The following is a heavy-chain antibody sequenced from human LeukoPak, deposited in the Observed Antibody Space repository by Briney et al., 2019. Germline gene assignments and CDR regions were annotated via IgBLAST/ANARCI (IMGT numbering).Heavy chain of an antibody. CDR2: IWYDGSNK. CDR1: GFTFSSYG. D-gene: IGHD2-21*02. V-gene: IGHV3-33*06. J-gene: IGHJ5*02. CDR3: AKDRKHIVVVTAMDP. Sequence: PGRSLRLSCAASGFTFSSYGMHWVRQAPGKGLEWVAVIWYDGSNKYYADSVKGRFTISRDNSKNTLYLQMNSLRAEDTAVYYCAKDRKHIVVVTAMDPWGQGTLVTVSS.